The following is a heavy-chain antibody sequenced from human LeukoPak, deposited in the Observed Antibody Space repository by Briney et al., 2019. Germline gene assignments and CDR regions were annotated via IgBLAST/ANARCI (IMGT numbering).Heavy chain of an antibody. CDR1: GFTFSSYW. D-gene: IGHD6-13*01. CDR3: ARDLFSSSFEYFQH. Sequence: PGGSLRLSCAASGFTFSSYWMSWVRQASGKGLEWVANIKQDGSEKYYVDSVKGRFTISRDNAKNSLYLQMNSLRAEDTAVYYCARDLFSSSFEYFQHWGQGTLITVSS. J-gene: IGHJ1*01. V-gene: IGHV3-7*01. CDR2: IKQDGSEK.